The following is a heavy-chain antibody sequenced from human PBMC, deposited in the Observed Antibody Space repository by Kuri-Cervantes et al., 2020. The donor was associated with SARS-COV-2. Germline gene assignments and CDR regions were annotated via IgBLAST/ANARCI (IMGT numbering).Heavy chain of an antibody. CDR1: GGSISSSSYY. CDR3: ARQMMSSITIFGVVITRNWFDP. Sequence: SETLSLTCTVSGGSISSSSYYWGWIRQPPGKGLEWIGSMYYSGSTYYNPSLKSRVTMSVDTSKNQFSLKLSPLTAADTAVYYCARQMMSSITIFGVVITRNWFDPWGQGTLVTVSS. CDR2: MYYSGST. D-gene: IGHD3-3*01. J-gene: IGHJ5*02. V-gene: IGHV4-39*01.